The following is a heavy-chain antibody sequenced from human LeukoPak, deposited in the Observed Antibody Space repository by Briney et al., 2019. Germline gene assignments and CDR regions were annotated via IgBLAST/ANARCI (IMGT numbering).Heavy chain of an antibody. CDR2: IIPILGIA. V-gene: IGHV1-69*02. J-gene: IGHJ5*02. Sequence: ASVKVSCKTSGYTFTGYYIHWVRQAPGQGLEWMGRIIPILGIANYAQKFQGRVTITADKSTSTAYMELSSLRSEDTAVYYCARTPLGLNWFDPWGQGTLVTVSS. CDR3: ARTPLGLNWFDP. CDR1: GYTFTGYY.